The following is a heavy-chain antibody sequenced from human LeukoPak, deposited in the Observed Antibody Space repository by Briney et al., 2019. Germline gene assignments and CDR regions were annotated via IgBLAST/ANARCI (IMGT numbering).Heavy chain of an antibody. CDR1: GFTFSSYA. CDR3: VKALHYYGSGSYNFDY. V-gene: IGHV3-23*01. Sequence: GGSLRLSFAASGFTFSSYAMNWARQAPGRGLEWVAAISGSGANSYYADSVKGRLTISRDNSKNTLYLQMNSLRAEDTAVYYCVKALHYYGSGSYNFDYWGQGTLVTVSS. CDR2: ISGSGANS. J-gene: IGHJ4*02. D-gene: IGHD3-10*01.